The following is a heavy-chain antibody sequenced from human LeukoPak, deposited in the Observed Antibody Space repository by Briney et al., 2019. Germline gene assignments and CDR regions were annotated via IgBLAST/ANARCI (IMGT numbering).Heavy chain of an antibody. CDR3: ARGNVPFDY. Sequence: SQTLSLTCAVSGGPISSGGYSWSWIRQPPGKGLEWIGYIYHSGSTYYNPSLKSRVTISVDRSKNQFSLKLSSVTAADTAVYYCARGNVPFDYWGQGTLVTVSS. CDR1: GGPISSGGYS. J-gene: IGHJ4*02. CDR2: IYHSGST. V-gene: IGHV4-30-2*01. D-gene: IGHD2-2*01.